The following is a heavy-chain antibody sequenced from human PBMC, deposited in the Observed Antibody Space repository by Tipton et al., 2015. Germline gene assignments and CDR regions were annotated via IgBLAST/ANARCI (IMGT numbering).Heavy chain of an antibody. CDR2: IYFTGST. J-gene: IGHJ5*01. CDR3: ARGGGDDYIWGSSRFDS. D-gene: IGHD3-16*02. CDR1: GGSVSTSGYY. V-gene: IGHV4-30-4*08. Sequence: TLSLTCTVSGGSVSTSGYYWSWIRQHPGKGLEWIGYIYFTGSTYYNPSLKSRVTISVDTSKNQFSLNLTSVTAADTAMYYCARGGGDDYIWGSSRFDSWGQGILVTVSS.